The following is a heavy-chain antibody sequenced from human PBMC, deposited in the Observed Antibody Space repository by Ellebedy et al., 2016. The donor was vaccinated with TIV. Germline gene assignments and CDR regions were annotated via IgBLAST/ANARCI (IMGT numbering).Heavy chain of an antibody. V-gene: IGHV3-30-3*01. Sequence: GESLKISCSASGFSFSSYAMHWVRQAPGKGLEWVAIISYDGSRRYYADSVKGRFTISRDISKNTLYLQMNSLRAEEPAVYYCAREHMTSTGSPLDYWGQGTLVTVSS. D-gene: IGHD1-1*01. CDR3: AREHMTSTGSPLDY. J-gene: IGHJ4*02. CDR2: ISYDGSRR. CDR1: GFSFSSYA.